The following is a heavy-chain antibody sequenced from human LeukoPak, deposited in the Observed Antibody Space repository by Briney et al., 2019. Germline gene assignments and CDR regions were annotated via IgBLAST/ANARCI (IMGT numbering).Heavy chain of an antibody. D-gene: IGHD3-22*01. CDR2: ISGNNGDT. V-gene: IGHV1-18*01. CDR3: ARPDYYDSSGYYGNKFDY. Sequence: ASVKVSCKASGYTFTNYGISWVRQAPGQGLEWMGWISGNNGDTNYAHKFQGRVTMTTDTSTSTAYMELRSLRSDDTAVYYCARPDYYDSSGYYGNKFDYWGQGTLVTVSS. CDR1: GYTFTNYG. J-gene: IGHJ4*02.